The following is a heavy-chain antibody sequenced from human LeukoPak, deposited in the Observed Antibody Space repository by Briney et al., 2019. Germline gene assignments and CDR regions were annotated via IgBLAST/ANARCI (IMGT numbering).Heavy chain of an antibody. CDR3: ARSSYQLLIYYYYYYMDV. CDR2: ISAYNGNT. Sequence: ASVKVSCKASGYTFTSYGISWVRQAPGQGLEWMGWISAYNGNTNYAQKLQGRVTMTTDTSTSTAYMELRSLRSDDTAVYYCARSSYQLLIYYYYYYMDVWGKGTTVTVSS. V-gene: IGHV1-18*01. CDR1: GYTFTSYG. D-gene: IGHD2-2*01. J-gene: IGHJ6*03.